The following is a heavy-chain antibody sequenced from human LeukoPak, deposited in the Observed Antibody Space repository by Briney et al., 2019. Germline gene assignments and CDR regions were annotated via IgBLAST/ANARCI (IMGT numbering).Heavy chain of an antibody. J-gene: IGHJ6*02. CDR1: GYTFTSYG. D-gene: IGHD5-18*01. Sequence: ASVKVSCKASGYTFTSYGISWVRQAPGQGLEWMGWISGYNGNTKYAHKVQGRVTMTTDTSTGTAYMELRSLRSNDTAVYYCARAYSYGSDYYYGMDVWGQGTTVTVSS. V-gene: IGHV1-18*01. CDR3: ARAYSYGSDYYYGMDV. CDR2: ISGYNGNT.